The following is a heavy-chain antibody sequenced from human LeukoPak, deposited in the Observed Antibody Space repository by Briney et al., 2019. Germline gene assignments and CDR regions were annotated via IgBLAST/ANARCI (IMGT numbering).Heavy chain of an antibody. J-gene: IGHJ6*03. Sequence: GGSLRLSCAASGFTFSSFVMHWVRQAPGKGLEWVAVISYDGTNKYYADSVKGRFTISRDNSKDTLYLQMNSLRAEDTAVYYCAKNYGDYPSYYYYYYMDVWGKGTTVTVSS. CDR1: GFTFSSFV. CDR3: AKNYGDYPSYYYYYYMDV. V-gene: IGHV3-30*18. D-gene: IGHD4-17*01. CDR2: ISYDGTNK.